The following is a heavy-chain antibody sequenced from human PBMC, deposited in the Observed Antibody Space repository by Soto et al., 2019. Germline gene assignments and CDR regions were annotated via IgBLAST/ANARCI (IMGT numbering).Heavy chain of an antibody. CDR3: ARIRDDRGTGPHAHYYGMDV. V-gene: IGHV2-26*01. CDR1: GFSLINARMG. J-gene: IGHJ6*02. D-gene: IGHD3-16*01. Sequence: SGPTLVNPTETLTLTFTVSGFSLINARMGVSWIRQPPGKALEWLAHIFSNDEKSYSTSLKSRLTISKDTSKSQVVLTMTNMDPVDTATYYCARIRDDRGTGPHAHYYGMDVWGQGTTVTVSS. CDR2: IFSNDEK.